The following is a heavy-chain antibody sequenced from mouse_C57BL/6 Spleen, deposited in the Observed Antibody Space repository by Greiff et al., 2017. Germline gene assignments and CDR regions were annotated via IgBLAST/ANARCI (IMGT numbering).Heavy chain of an antibody. CDR3: ARVKTAQAFDY. CDR2: IYPGDGDT. Sequence: QVQLQQSGPELVKPGASVKISCKASGYAFSSSWMNWVKQRPGKGLEWIGRIYPGDGDTNYNGKFKGKATLTADTSSSTAYLQLSSLTSEDSAVYFCARVKTAQAFDYWGQGTTLTVSS. D-gene: IGHD3-2*02. V-gene: IGHV1-82*01. J-gene: IGHJ2*01. CDR1: GYAFSSSW.